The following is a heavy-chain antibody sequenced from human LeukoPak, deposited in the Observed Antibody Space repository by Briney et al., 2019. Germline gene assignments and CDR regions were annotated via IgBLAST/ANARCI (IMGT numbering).Heavy chain of an antibody. V-gene: IGHV3-23*01. D-gene: IGHD2-2*02. Sequence: GGSLRLSCAASGFTFSSFWMTWVRQAPEKGLEWVSAISGSGGSTYYADSVKGRFTISRDNSKNTLYLQMNSLRAEGTAVYYCTKTAPAAIYWFDPWGQGTLVTVSS. J-gene: IGHJ5*02. CDR3: TKTAPAAIYWFDP. CDR1: GFTFSSFW. CDR2: ISGSGGST.